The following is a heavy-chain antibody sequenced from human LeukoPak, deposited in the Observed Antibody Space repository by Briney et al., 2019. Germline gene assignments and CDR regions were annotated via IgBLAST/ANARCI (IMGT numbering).Heavy chain of an antibody. D-gene: IGHD3-16*01. CDR1: GFTFSSYW. CDR3: AKDDAWGRYKD. Sequence: PGGSLRLSCAASGFTFSSYWMNWVRQAPGKGLEWVSGISPSGGITYYTDSVKGRFTISRDNSKNTVSLQMNSLRGEDTAVYYCAKDDAWGRYKDWGQGTLVTVSS. V-gene: IGHV3-23*01. J-gene: IGHJ1*01. CDR2: ISPSGGIT.